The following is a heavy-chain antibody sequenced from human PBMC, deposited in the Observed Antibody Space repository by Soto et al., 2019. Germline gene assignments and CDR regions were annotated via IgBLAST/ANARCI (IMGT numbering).Heavy chain of an antibody. CDR1: GGSISSYY. CDR3: ARATYYDFWSGYYPPPYYYFDY. D-gene: IGHD3-3*01. V-gene: IGHV4-59*01. J-gene: IGHJ4*02. Sequence: SETLSLTCTVSGGSISSYYWSWIRQPPGKGLEWIGYIYYSGSTNYNPSLKSRVTISVDTSKNQFSLKLSSVTAADTAVYYCARATYYDFWSGYYPPPYYYFDYWGQGTLVTVSS. CDR2: IYYSGST.